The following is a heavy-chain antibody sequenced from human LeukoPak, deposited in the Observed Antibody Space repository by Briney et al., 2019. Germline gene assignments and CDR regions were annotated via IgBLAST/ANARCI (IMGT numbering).Heavy chain of an antibody. CDR3: AKDLDYGGPFDY. J-gene: IGHJ4*02. CDR1: GFTFCSYS. CDR2: ISDSGGST. D-gene: IGHD4-23*01. Sequence: PGGALRISCAAPGFTFCSYSISWVRQAPGKGVGWGSAISDSGGSTYYAGSVKGRFTISRDNSKNTLYLQMNSLRAEDTAVYYCAKDLDYGGPFDYWGQGTLVTVSS. V-gene: IGHV3-23*01.